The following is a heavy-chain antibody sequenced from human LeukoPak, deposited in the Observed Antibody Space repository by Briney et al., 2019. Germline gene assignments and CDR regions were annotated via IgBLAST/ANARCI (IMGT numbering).Heavy chain of an antibody. J-gene: IGHJ4*02. CDR3: ARDDCSSTSCYTVI. D-gene: IGHD2-2*01. Sequence: GASVKVSCKASGGTFSSYAISWARQAPGQGLEWMGGIIPIFGTANYAQKFQGRVTITADESTSTAYMELSSLRSEDTAVYYCARDDCSSTSCYTVIWGQGTLVTVSS. CDR1: GGTFSSYA. CDR2: IIPIFGTA. V-gene: IGHV1-69*01.